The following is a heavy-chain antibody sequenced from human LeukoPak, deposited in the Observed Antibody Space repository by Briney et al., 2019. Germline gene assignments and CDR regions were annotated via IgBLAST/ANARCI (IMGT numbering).Heavy chain of an antibody. Sequence: ASVKVSCKASGYTFTNYYIHWVRRAPGQGLEWMGIINPSDGSTNYAQKFQGRVTMTRDTSISTAYMELSRLRSDDTAVYYCARGGDLHNWFDPWGQGTLVTVSS. D-gene: IGHD2-21*02. CDR2: INPSDGST. CDR1: GYTFTNYY. J-gene: IGHJ5*02. CDR3: ARGGDLHNWFDP. V-gene: IGHV1-2*02.